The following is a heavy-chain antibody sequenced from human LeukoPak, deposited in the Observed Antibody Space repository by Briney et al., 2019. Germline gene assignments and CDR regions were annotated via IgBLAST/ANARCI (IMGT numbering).Heavy chain of an antibody. Sequence: GESLKISCAASGFTVSSTYMSWVRQAPGKGLEWVSVTYSGGYTNYADSVMGRFTISRDNSKNTLYLQMSGLRAEDTAVYYCARAPSTVRSWYYFDYWGQGTLVTVSS. D-gene: IGHD6-13*01. V-gene: IGHV3-66*01. CDR1: GFTVSSTY. J-gene: IGHJ4*02. CDR3: ARAPSTVRSWYYFDY. CDR2: TYSGGYT.